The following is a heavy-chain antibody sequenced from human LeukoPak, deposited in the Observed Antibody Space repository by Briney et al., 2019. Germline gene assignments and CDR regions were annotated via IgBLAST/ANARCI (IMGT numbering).Heavy chain of an antibody. Sequence: GGSLRLSCAASGFTFDDYSMNWVRQAPGKGLEWVSLISGDGGSTYYADSVKGRFTISRDNSKNSLYLQMNSLRTEDTALYYCAKPPHDRSSWTFDYWGQGTLVTVSS. CDR1: GFTFDDYS. CDR3: AKPPHDRSSWTFDY. D-gene: IGHD6-13*01. J-gene: IGHJ4*02. V-gene: IGHV3-43*02. CDR2: ISGDGGST.